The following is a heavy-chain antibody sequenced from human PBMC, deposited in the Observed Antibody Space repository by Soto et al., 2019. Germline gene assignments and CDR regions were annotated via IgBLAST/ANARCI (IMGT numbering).Heavy chain of an antibody. CDR3: ARDNPLARLVITD. CDR2: IIPIFGTA. Sequence: GASVKVSCKASGGTFSSYAISWVRQAPGQGLEWMGGIIPIFGTANYAQKFQGRVTITADESTSTAYMELSSLRSEDTAVYYCARDNPLARLVITDWGQGTLVTVSS. D-gene: IGHD3-9*01. CDR1: GGTFSSYA. J-gene: IGHJ4*02. V-gene: IGHV1-69*13.